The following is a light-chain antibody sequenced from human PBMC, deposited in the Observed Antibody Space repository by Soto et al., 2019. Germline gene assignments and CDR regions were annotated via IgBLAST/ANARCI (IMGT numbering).Light chain of an antibody. J-gene: IGKJ4*01. Sequence: EMVLTQAPAPLSLSPGERATLSCRASESVSMDLAWYQQKPGQSPRLLIYDASDRDTGIPARFSGSGSGTDFTLTISSLEPEDFAVYYCQKRRNWPQITFGGGTKVDI. CDR1: ESVSMD. CDR2: DAS. CDR3: QKRRNWPQIT. V-gene: IGKV3-11*01.